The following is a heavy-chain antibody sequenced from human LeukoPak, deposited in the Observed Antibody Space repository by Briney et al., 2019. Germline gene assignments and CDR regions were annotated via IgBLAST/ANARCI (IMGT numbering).Heavy chain of an antibody. Sequence: SETLSLTCTVSGGSISSGDYYWSWIRQPPGKGLEWIAYMYYSGSTYYNPSLKSRVTMLADTSKNQLSLKLSSVTAADTAVYYCARPYYYDSRIDPWGQGILVTVYS. D-gene: IGHD3-22*01. CDR1: GGSISSGDYY. CDR2: MYYSGST. J-gene: IGHJ5*02. CDR3: ARPYYYDSRIDP. V-gene: IGHV4-30-4*01.